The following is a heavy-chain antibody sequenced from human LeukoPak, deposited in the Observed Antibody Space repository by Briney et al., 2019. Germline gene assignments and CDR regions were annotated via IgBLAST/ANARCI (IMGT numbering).Heavy chain of an antibody. J-gene: IGHJ1*01. V-gene: IGHV1-46*03. CDR1: GYIFTNYY. CDR3: TRAIGGWSAAEYFQH. Sequence: ASVKVSCKASGYIFTNYYMHWVLQAPGQGLEWEGVINPDGGSTSYAQKFQGRVAMTRDTSTSTLYMELSSLRSEDTAVYYCTRAIGGWSAAEYFQHWGQGTLVTVSS. D-gene: IGHD6-19*01. CDR2: INPDGGST.